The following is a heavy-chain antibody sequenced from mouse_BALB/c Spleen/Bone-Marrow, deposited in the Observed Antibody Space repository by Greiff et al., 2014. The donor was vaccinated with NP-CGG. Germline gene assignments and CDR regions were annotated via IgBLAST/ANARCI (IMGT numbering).Heavy chain of an antibody. CDR3: ARHAYYDQTEVSFVY. D-gene: IGHD2-4*01. Sequence: EVMLVESGGGLVKSGGSLKLSCAASGFTFNNYGMSWVRQTPEKWLEWVATISGGGSYTFYPDSVKGRFTISRDNAKNDLYLQLSSLRSEDTALYYCARHAYYDQTEVSFVYWGQGTLVTVSA. CDR1: GFTFNNYG. CDR2: ISGGGSYT. V-gene: IGHV5-9-2*01. J-gene: IGHJ3*01.